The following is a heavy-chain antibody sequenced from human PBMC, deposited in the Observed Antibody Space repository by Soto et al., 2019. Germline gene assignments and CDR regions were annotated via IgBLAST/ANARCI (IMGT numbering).Heavy chain of an antibody. CDR1: GFTVDDYA. J-gene: IGHJ5*02. V-gene: IGHV3-9*01. CDR3: ARSQGIFGVVIPNWFDP. Sequence: EVQLVESGGGLVQPGRSLRLSCAASGFTVDDYAMHWVRQAPGQGLEWVSGISWNSGSIGYADSGKGRFTISRDNAKNSLYLQMSSVRAEDTALYYCARSQGIFGVVIPNWFDPWGQGTLVTVSS. D-gene: IGHD3-3*01. CDR2: ISWNSGSI.